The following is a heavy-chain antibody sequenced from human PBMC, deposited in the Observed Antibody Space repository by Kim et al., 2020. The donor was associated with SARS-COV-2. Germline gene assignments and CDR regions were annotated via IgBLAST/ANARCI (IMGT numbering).Heavy chain of an antibody. D-gene: IGHD2-15*01. CDR3: ARDQCSGSSCCIFDS. CDR1: GFTFSIYA. J-gene: IGHJ4*02. V-gene: IGHV3-30*04. CDR2: ISHDGNTE. Sequence: GGSLRLSCVDSGFTFSIYAMHWVRQAPGKGLEWVALISHDGNTEYYADSVKGRFTISRDNSKTTLYLQMNSLRAEDTAVYYCARDQCSGSSCCIFDSWGQGTLVTVSS.